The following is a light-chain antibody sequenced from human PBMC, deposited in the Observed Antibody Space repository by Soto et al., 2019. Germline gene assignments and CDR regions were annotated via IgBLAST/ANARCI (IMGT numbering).Light chain of an antibody. CDR3: MQALQT. CDR2: AAS. Sequence: DIQMTQSPSSLSASVGDRVTITCRASQSISSYLNWYQQKPGKAPKLLIYAASSLQSGVPSRFSGSGSGTDFTLKISRVEAEDVGVYYCMQALQTFGQGTKVEIK. V-gene: IGKV1-39*01. J-gene: IGKJ1*01. CDR1: QSISSY.